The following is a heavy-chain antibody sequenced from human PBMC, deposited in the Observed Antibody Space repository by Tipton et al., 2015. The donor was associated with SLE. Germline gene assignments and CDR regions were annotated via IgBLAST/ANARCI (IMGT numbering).Heavy chain of an antibody. D-gene: IGHD6-13*01. Sequence: TLSLTCAVYGGSFSGYYWSWIRQPPGKGLEWIGEINHSGSTNYNPSLKSRVTISVDTSKSQFSLKLSSVTAADTAVYYCARRLEQQLVHFDYWGQGTLVTVSS. J-gene: IGHJ4*02. CDR2: INHSGST. V-gene: IGHV4-34*01. CDR1: GGSFSGYY. CDR3: ARRLEQQLVHFDY.